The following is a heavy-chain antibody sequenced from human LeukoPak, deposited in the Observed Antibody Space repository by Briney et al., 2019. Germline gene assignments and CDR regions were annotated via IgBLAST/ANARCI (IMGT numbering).Heavy chain of an antibody. CDR1: GYTFTSYD. CDR2: MNPNSGNT. Sequence: GASVKVSCKASGYTFTSYDINWVRQATGQGLEWMGWMNPNSGNTGYAQKFQGRVTMTRNTSISTAYMELSSLRSEDTAVYYCARGAYSSSWSHYYYYGMDVWGQGTTVTVSS. J-gene: IGHJ6*02. CDR3: ARGAYSSSWSHYYYYGMDV. D-gene: IGHD6-13*01. V-gene: IGHV1-8*01.